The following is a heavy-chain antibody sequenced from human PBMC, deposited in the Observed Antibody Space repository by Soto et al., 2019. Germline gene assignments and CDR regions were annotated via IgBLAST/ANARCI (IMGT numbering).Heavy chain of an antibody. CDR1: GFTFSSYA. D-gene: IGHD3-3*01. CDR3: AKDPVTIFGVASFDP. CDR2: ISGSGGST. J-gene: IGHJ5*02. Sequence: GGSLRLSCAASGFTFSSYAMSWVRQAPGKGLEWVSAISGSGGSTSYADSVKGRFTISRDNSKNTLYLQMNSLRAEDTAVYYCAKDPVTIFGVASFDPWGQGTLVTVSS. V-gene: IGHV3-23*01.